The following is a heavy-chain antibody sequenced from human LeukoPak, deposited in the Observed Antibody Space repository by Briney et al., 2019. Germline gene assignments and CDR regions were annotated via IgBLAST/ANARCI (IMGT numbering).Heavy chain of an antibody. V-gene: IGHV3-64*01. J-gene: IGHJ5*02. CDR3: ARGCSGGSCYSRNWFDP. CDR2: ISSNGGST. CDR1: GFTFSSYA. Sequence: GGSLRLSCAASGFTFSSYAMHWVRQAPGKGLEYVSAISSNGGSTYYANSVKGRFTISRDNSKNTLYLQMGSLRAEDMAVNYCARGCSGGSCYSRNWFDPWGQGTLVTVSS. D-gene: IGHD2-15*01.